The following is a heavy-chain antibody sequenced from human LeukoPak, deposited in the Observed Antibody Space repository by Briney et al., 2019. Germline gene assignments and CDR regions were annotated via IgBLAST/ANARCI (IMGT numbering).Heavy chain of an antibody. V-gene: IGHV3-7*01. CDR3: ARAFYDYFWGSYRY. D-gene: IGHD3-16*02. CDR2: IEQDGSEK. J-gene: IGHJ4*02. Sequence: GGSLRLSCAASGFTFSSYWLSWVRQAPGKGLEWVANIEQDGSEKYYVDSVKGRFTISRDNAKNSLYLQMNSLSAEDQAGYYCARAFYDYFWGSYRYWGQGTLVTVSS. CDR1: GFTFSSYW.